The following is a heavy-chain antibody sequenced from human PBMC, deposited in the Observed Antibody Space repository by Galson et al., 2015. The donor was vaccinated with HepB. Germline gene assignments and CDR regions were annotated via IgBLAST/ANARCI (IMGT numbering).Heavy chain of an antibody. CDR3: GRLGSATFEGHYFDY. V-gene: IGHV5-51*03. CDR2: IYPGGSQT. D-gene: IGHD1-26*01. Sequence: QSGAEVKKPGESLKISCEGSGYTFYGYWIGWVRQMPGEGLEWMGLIYPGGSQTRYSPSFQGQVTMSADRSISTAYLQWSSLKASDTAMYYCGRLGSATFEGHYFDYWGQGTLVTVSS. CDR1: GYTFYGYW. J-gene: IGHJ4*02.